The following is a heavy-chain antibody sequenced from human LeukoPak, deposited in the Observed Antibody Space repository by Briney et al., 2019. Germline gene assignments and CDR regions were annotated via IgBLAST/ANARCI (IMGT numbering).Heavy chain of an antibody. CDR1: GFTFSSYS. D-gene: IGHD4-23*01. V-gene: IGHV3-21*01. J-gene: IGHJ6*02. Sequence: GGSLRLSCAASGFTFSSYSMNWVRQAPGKGLEWVSSISSSSSYRYYADSLKGRFTISRDNAKNSLYLQMNSLRAEDTAVYYCAREGDCGGIPGYYYGLDVWGQGTTVTVSS. CDR3: AREGDCGGIPGYYYGLDV. CDR2: ISSSSSYR.